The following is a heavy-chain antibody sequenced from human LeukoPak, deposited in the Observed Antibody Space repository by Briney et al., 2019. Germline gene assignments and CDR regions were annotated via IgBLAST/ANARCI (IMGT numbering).Heavy chain of an antibody. Sequence: NPSEALSPTCAVYGGSFSRYYWSWIRQSPGKGLEWIAEIDHRGDTNYNPSVKSRVTISVDTSENQFSLKMRSLSAADTALYYCARGATISETGYFDFWGQGTLVTVSS. D-gene: IGHD5-24*01. CDR2: IDHRGDT. CDR3: ARGATISETGYFDF. CDR1: GGSFSRYY. V-gene: IGHV4-34*01. J-gene: IGHJ4*03.